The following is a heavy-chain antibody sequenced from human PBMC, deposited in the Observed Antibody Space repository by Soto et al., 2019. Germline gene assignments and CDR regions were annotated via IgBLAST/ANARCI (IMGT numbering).Heavy chain of an antibody. D-gene: IGHD1-20*01. CDR2: ISAYNANK. CDR3: AREVFRYFDL. V-gene: IGHV1-18*01. Sequence: QVHLVQSGAEVKKPGASVKVSCKASGYTLTRYGITWVRQAPGQGLEWMGSISAYNANKNYAQKHQGRLTMTTDTSTSTAYMELRSLTSDDTAVYYCAREVFRYFDLWGRGPLVSVSS. CDR1: GYTLTRYG. J-gene: IGHJ2*01.